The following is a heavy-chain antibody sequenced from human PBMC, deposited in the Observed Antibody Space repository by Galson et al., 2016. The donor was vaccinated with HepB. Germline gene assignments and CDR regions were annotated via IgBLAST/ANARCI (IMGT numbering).Heavy chain of an antibody. D-gene: IGHD1-26*01. CDR2: IHHSGST. CDR1: GGSISRSTW. V-gene: IGHV4-4*02. J-gene: IGHJ3*02. Sequence: SETLSLTCAVSGGSISRSTWWSWVSQPPGKGLEWIGEIHHSGSTNYNPSLKSRVSISVEKSKNQFSLKLSSVTAADTAVYYCARDTGGIVRATNDAFDIWGQGTMVTVSS. CDR3: ARDTGGIVRATNDAFDI.